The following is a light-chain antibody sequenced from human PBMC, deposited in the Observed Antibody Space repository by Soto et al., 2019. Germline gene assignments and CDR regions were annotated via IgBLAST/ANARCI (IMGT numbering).Light chain of an antibody. CDR1: QSVTNNY. CDR3: QQYGTSRT. CDR2: GAA. Sequence: EFVLTQSPGTLSLSPGERATLSCRASQSVTNNYLAWYQQRPGLAPRLLIYGAATRTAGIPDRFTGSGSGTDFTLTISRLEPEDFAVYYCQQYGTSRTFGQGTKV. J-gene: IGKJ1*01. V-gene: IGKV3-20*01.